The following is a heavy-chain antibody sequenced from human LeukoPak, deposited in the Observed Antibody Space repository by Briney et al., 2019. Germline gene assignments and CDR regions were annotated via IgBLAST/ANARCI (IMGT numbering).Heavy chain of an antibody. V-gene: IGHV3-7*01. CDR1: GFTFGNSC. CDR3: IPPAAGLRRTISTEYFQH. CDR2: IKQDGSDT. Sequence: GGSLRLSCAGSGFTFGNSCMNWFRQAPGKGLEWVAHIKQDGSDTYVDSVKGRFTISRDNANKSLYLRMSSLRVEDTAIYYCIPPAAGLRRTISTEYFQHWGQGALVTVSS. D-gene: IGHD6-13*01. J-gene: IGHJ1*01.